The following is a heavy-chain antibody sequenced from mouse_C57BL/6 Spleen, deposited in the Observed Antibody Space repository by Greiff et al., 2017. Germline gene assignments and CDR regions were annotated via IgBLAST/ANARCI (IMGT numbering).Heavy chain of an antibody. Sequence: VHVKQSGAELVKPGASVKLSCTASGFNIKDYYMHWVQQRTEQGLEWIGRIDPEDGETKYAPKFQGKATITADTTSNTAYLQHSSLTSEDTAVYYDAGRDGYYEYYFDYWGQGTTLTVSS. D-gene: IGHD2-3*01. CDR1: GFNIKDYY. V-gene: IGHV14-2*01. J-gene: IGHJ2*01. CDR3: AGRDGYYEYYFDY. CDR2: IDPEDGET.